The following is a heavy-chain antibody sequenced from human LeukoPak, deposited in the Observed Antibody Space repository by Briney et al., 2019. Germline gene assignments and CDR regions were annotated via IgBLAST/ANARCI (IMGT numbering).Heavy chain of an antibody. Sequence: PSETLSLTCTVSGYSISGSNYYWGWIRQSPGKGLEWIGSIYYIESTNYNPSLKSRVTISVDTSKNQFSLKLSSVTAADTAVYYCARSGKRVLVLDYWGQGTLVTVSS. CDR1: GYSISGSNYY. V-gene: IGHV4-39*07. D-gene: IGHD4-23*01. CDR3: ARSGKRVLVLDY. CDR2: IYYIEST. J-gene: IGHJ4*02.